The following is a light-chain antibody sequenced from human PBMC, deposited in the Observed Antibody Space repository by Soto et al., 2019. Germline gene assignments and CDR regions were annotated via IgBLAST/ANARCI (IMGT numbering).Light chain of an antibody. CDR3: QQYGSSPLT. CDR1: QTVTSNY. CDR2: GAS. J-gene: IGKJ4*01. V-gene: IGKV3-20*01. Sequence: EIVLTQSPGTLSLSPGERATLSCRASQTVTSNYLAWYQQKPGQAPRLLIYGASSRATGVPDRFSGSGSGTDFTLTLSKLEPEDFAVYYCQQYGSSPLTFGGGIKVEIK.